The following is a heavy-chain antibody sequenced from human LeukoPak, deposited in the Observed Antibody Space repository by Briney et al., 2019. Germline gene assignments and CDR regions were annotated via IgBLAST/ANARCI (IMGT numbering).Heavy chain of an antibody. CDR1: GFIFTSYS. Sequence: GGSLRLSCAASGFIFTSYSMNWVRQAPGKGLERVTAISGSGGSTYYADSVKGRFTISRDNSKNTLYLQMNSLRAEDTAVYYCAKDRADYYDSSGSYYYYGMDVWGQGTTVTVSS. CDR2: ISGSGGST. V-gene: IGHV3-23*01. CDR3: AKDRADYYDSSGSYYYYGMDV. J-gene: IGHJ6*02. D-gene: IGHD3-22*01.